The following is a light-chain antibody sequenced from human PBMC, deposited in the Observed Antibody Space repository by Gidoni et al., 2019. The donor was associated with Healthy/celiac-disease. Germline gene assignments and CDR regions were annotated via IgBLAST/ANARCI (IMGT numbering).Light chain of an antibody. CDR3: SSYTSSSTWV. CDR2: DVS. CDR1: SSDVGGYNY. V-gene: IGLV2-14*01. J-gene: IGLJ3*02. Sequence: QSALTQPASVSGSPGQSITISCTGTSSDVGGYNYVSWNQQHPGNAPKLMIYDVSNRPSGVSTRVSGSKSGNTASLTISGLQAEDEADYYCSSYTSSSTWVFGGGTKLTVL.